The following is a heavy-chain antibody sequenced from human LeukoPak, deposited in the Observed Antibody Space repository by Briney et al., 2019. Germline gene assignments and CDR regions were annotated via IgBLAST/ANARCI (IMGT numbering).Heavy chain of an antibody. V-gene: IGHV5-51*01. Sequence: GESLKISCKGSGYSLSTYWIGWVRQMPGKGLEWMGIMYPGDSDTRYNPSFQGQVTISADKSISTAYLQWSSLKASDTAMYYCARPPFGSNWYSTGYFDYWGQGTLVTVSS. D-gene: IGHD6-13*01. CDR3: ARPPFGSNWYSTGYFDY. CDR1: GYSLSTYW. J-gene: IGHJ4*02. CDR2: MYPGDSDT.